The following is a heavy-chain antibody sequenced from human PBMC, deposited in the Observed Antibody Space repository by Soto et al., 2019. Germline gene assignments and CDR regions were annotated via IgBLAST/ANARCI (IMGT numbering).Heavy chain of an antibody. V-gene: IGHV4-61*01. J-gene: IGHJ4*02. CDR3: AKVALGQHFDY. CDR1: GGSVSDKTYY. Sequence: ETLSLTCSVSGGSVSDKTYYWSWIRQPPGKRLEWIGYVYYSGTTNYNPSLKSRVTISVDLSKNQFSLRLSSVTTADTAVYYCAKVALGQHFDYWGQGTLVTVSS. CDR2: VYYSGTT.